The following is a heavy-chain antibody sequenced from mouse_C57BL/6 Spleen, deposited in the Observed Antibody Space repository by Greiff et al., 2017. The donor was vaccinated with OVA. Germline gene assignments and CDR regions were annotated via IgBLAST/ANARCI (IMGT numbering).Heavy chain of an antibody. CDR1: GFTFSSYA. Sequence: EVQVVESGGGLVKPGGSLKLSCAASGFTFSSYAMSWVRQTPEKRLEWVATISDGGSYTYYPDNVKGRFTISRDNAKNNLYLQMSHLKSEDTAMYYCAREGALRGWFAYWGQGTLVTVSA. D-gene: IGHD1-1*01. CDR3: AREGALRGWFAY. V-gene: IGHV5-4*01. J-gene: IGHJ3*01. CDR2: ISDGGSYT.